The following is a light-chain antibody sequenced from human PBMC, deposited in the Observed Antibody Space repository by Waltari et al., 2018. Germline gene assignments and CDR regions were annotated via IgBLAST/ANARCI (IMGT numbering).Light chain of an antibody. CDR2: DVS. CDR1: DSDIGAYNY. CDR3: SSYTRRNTVI. V-gene: IGLV2-14*03. J-gene: IGLJ2*01. Sequence: QSALAQPASMSGSPGQSITISCTGTDSDIGAYNYVSWYQQHPGIAPKLLLYDVSDRPSGVSDRFSGSKSGKTASLTISGLQPEDAADYYCSSYTRRNTVIFGGGTKLTVV.